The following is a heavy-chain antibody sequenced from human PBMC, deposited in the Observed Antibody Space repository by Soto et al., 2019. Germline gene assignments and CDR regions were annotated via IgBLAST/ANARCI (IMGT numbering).Heavy chain of an antibody. Sequence: PGGSLRLSCAASGFTFSVYAMSWVRQAPRKGLEWVSAIVGSDDSTYYADSVKGRFTISRDNSKNTLYLQMSGLRAEDTAVYYCVKDVWDYWGQGTLVTVSS. CDR2: IVGSDDST. J-gene: IGHJ4*02. V-gene: IGHV3-23*01. CDR1: GFTFSVYA. CDR3: VKDVWDY.